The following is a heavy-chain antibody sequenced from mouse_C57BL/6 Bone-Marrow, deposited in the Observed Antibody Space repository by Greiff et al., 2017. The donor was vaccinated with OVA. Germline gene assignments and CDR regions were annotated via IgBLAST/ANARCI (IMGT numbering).Heavy chain of an antibody. J-gene: IGHJ4*01. CDR3: AREDYERGYDNAMDY. V-gene: IGHV1-22*01. D-gene: IGHD2-2*01. CDR2: INPNNGGT. CDR1: GYTFTDYN. Sequence: EVQVVESGPELVKPGASVKMSCKASGYTFTDYNMHWVKQSHGKSLEWIGYINPNNGGTSYNQKFKGKATLTVNKSSSTAYMELRSLTAEDSAVYYCAREDYERGYDNAMDYWGQGTSVTVSS.